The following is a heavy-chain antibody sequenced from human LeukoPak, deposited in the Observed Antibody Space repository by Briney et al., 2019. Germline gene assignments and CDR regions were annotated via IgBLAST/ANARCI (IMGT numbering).Heavy chain of an antibody. CDR1: EFTFSNFW. Sequence: GGSLRLSCSASEFTFSNFWMSWVRQAPGKGLEWVANINQDGSAKYYVDSVKGRFTFSRDNAMNSLYLQMNSLRAEDTAVYYCARDLSYDSSGVDYWGQGTLVTVSS. CDR3: ARDLSYDSSGVDY. V-gene: IGHV3-7*01. D-gene: IGHD3-22*01. CDR2: INQDGSAK. J-gene: IGHJ4*02.